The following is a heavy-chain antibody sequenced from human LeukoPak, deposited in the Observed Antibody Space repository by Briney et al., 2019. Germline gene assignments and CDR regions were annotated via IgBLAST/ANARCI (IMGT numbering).Heavy chain of an antibody. CDR3: AKDQIAVAGTGLDY. CDR2: INTDGSST. Sequence: PGGSLRLSCAASGFTFSSYWMHWVRQAPGKGLVWVSRINTDGSSTSYADSVKGRFTISRDNAKNTLYLQMNSLRAKDTAVYYCAKDQIAVAGTGLDYWGQGTLVTVSS. J-gene: IGHJ4*02. D-gene: IGHD6-19*01. CDR1: GFTFSSYW. V-gene: IGHV3-74*01.